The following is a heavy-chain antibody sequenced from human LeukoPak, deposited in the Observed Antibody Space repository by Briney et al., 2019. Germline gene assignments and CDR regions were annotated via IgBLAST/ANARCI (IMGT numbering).Heavy chain of an antibody. CDR2: ISRDGRST. CDR3: ARTNYYFDY. D-gene: IGHD4/OR15-4a*01. J-gene: IGHJ4*02. V-gene: IGHV3-74*01. CDR1: GFTFSSYW. Sequence: GGSLRLSCAASGFTFSSYWMHWVRQAPGKGPVWVSRISRDGRSTHYADSVKGRFTISRDNTKNALYLQMNTLRAEDTAVYYCARTNYYFDYWGQGTLVTVSS.